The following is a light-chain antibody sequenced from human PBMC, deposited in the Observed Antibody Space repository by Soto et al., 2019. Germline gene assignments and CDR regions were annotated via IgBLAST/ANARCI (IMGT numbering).Light chain of an antibody. CDR1: QSLSSTY. Sequence: EIVLTQAPGTLSLSPGERATLSCRASQSLSSTYLAWYQQKPGQAPSLLSYGASTRATGIPDRFSGSGSGTDFTHTITRLEPEDFAVYYCQQYGSSPRTFGQGTKLEIK. CDR3: QQYGSSPRT. V-gene: IGKV3-20*01. J-gene: IGKJ2*01. CDR2: GAS.